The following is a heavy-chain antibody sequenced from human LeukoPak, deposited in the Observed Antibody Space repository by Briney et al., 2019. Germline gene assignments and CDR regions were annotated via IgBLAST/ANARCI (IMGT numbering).Heavy chain of an antibody. CDR3: ARALESVGPTGYYYYGMDV. CDR2: IIPIFGTA. J-gene: IGHJ6*02. D-gene: IGHD1-1*01. V-gene: IGHV1-69*13. Sequence: SVKVSCKASGGTFSSYAISWVRQAPGQGLEWMGGIIPIFGTANYAQKFQGRVTITADESTSIAYMELSSLRSEDTAVYYCARALESVGPTGYYYYGMDVWGQGTTVTVSS. CDR1: GGTFSSYA.